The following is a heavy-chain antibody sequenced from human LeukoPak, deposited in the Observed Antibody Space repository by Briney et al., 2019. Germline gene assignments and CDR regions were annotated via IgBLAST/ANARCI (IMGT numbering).Heavy chain of an antibody. CDR2: VDAGATST. CDR1: GFPVNKYE. D-gene: IGHD2-15*01. J-gene: IGHJ4*02. Sequence: HPGGSLRLSCAASGFPVNKYEIHWVRQAPGKGLEGISYVDAGATSTNYADSVWGRFTLSRDNAQNSVHLQMSSLRDEATAVYYCVRGRLLRSMKYFDSWGQGVQVTVSS. V-gene: IGHV3-48*03. CDR3: VRGRLLRSMKYFDS.